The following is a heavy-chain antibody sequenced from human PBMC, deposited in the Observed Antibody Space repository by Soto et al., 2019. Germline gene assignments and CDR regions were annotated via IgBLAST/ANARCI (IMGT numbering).Heavy chain of an antibody. CDR1: GYTFTSYG. D-gene: IGHD6-13*01. Sequence: QVQLVQSGAEVKKPGASVNVSCKASGYTFTSYGISWGRQAPGQGLEWMGWISAYNGNTDYAQKLKGRVTMTTDTSTSQAYMELRTRRSDDTAVYYCARVLSSSWYVNWCDPGGQGTLVTVSS. CDR2: ISAYNGNT. V-gene: IGHV1-18*04. CDR3: ARVLSSSWYVNWCDP. J-gene: IGHJ5*02.